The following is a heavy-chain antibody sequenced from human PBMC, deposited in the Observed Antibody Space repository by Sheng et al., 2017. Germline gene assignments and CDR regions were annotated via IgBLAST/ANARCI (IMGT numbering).Heavy chain of an antibody. CDR3: ARMGRDYDFWSGYYTFDY. CDR1: GFTFSSYG. V-gene: IGHV3-33*01. CDR2: IWYDGSNK. Sequence: ESGGGVVQPGRSLRLSCAASGFTFSSYGMHWVRQAPGKGLEWVAVIWYDGSNKYYADSVKGRFTISRDNSKNTLYLQMNSLRAEDTAVYYCARMGRDYDFWSGYYTFDYWGQGTLVTVSS. D-gene: IGHD3-3*01. J-gene: IGHJ4*02.